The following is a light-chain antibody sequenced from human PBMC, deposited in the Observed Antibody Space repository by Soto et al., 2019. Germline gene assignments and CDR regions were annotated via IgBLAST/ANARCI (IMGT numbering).Light chain of an antibody. CDR3: SSYAASNNFYFV. J-gene: IGLJ3*02. CDR2: EVT. V-gene: IGLV2-8*01. Sequence: QSALTQPPSASGSPGQSVTISCTGTSSDVGGYNYVSWYQQYPGRAPKLMIYEVTKRPSGVPDRFSGSKSGHTASLTVSGLPAEDEADYYCSSYAASNNFYFVFGGGTKLTVL. CDR1: SSDVGGYNY.